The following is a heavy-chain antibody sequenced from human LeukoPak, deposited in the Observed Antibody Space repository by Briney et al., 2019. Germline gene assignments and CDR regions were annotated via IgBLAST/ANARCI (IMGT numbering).Heavy chain of an antibody. Sequence: GGSLRLSCAASGFTFSSYVMHWIRQAPGKGLEWVSSVSTSGVGTYYADSVRGRFTISRDNSKNTVFLQMNSLRAEDSAVYYCAKDYAVGSIDYWGQGTLVTVSS. CDR1: GFTFSSYV. CDR3: AKDYAVGSIDY. J-gene: IGHJ4*02. V-gene: IGHV3-23*01. D-gene: IGHD3-16*01. CDR2: VSTSGVGT.